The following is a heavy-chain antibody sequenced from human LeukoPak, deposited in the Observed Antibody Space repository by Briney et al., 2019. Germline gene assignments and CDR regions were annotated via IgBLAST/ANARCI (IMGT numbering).Heavy chain of an antibody. Sequence: GGSLRLSCAASGFTFSTSWMNWVRQGPGKGLEWVASINPDGSEKYSVDSVKGRFTISRDNAKNSLYLQMNNLRAEDTAVYYCARDRGYSSFDYWGQGTLVTVSS. J-gene: IGHJ4*02. V-gene: IGHV3-7*01. CDR3: ARDRGYSSFDY. D-gene: IGHD6-19*01. CDR2: INPDGSEK. CDR1: GFTFSTSW.